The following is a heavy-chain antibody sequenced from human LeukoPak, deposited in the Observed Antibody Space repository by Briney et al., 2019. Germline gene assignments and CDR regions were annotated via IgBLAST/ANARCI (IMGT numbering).Heavy chain of an antibody. Sequence: AASVKVSCKASGDTFIRYGISWVRQAPGQGLEWMGWISTGNGKTNYGQKFQGRVTMTTDTSTGTAYMELRSLRSDDTAMYYCARANNWNYALGYWGQGTLVTVSS. V-gene: IGHV1-18*01. CDR2: ISTGNGKT. J-gene: IGHJ4*02. D-gene: IGHD1-7*01. CDR1: GDTFIRYG. CDR3: ARANNWNYALGY.